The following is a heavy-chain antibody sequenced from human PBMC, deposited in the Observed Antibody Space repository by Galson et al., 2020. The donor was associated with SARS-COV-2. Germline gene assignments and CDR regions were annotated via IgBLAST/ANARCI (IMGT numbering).Heavy chain of an antibody. D-gene: IGHD6-13*01. CDR1: GFTFSSYA. J-gene: IGHJ4*02. CDR3: ARETIAAAANYVDY. V-gene: IGHV3-30-3*01. CDR2: ISYDGSNK. Sequence: GGSLRLSCAASGFTFSSYAMHWVRQAPGKGLEWVAVISYDGSNKYYADSVKGRFTISRDNSKNTLYLQMNSLRAEDTAVYYCARETIAAAANYVDYWCQGTLVTVSS.